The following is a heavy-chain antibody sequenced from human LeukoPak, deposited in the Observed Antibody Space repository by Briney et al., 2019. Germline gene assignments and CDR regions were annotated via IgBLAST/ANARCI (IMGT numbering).Heavy chain of an antibody. CDR2: IHYSGNT. D-gene: IGHD1-26*01. V-gene: IGHV4-59*01. CDR3: ARAFRDSGSYDWFDP. CDR1: GGSIRSYY. Sequence: PSETLSLTCTVSGGSIRSYYWSWIRQSPGKGLEWIGYIHYSGNTNYNPSLKSRVTMSEDTSKNQVSLKLTSVTAADTAVYYCARAFRDSGSYDWFDPWGQGTLVIVSS. J-gene: IGHJ5*02.